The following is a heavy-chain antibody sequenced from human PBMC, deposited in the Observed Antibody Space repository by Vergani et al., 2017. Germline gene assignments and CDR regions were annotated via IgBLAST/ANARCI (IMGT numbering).Heavy chain of an antibody. CDR2: IIPIFGTA. CDR1: GGTFSSYA. Sequence: QVQLVQSGAEVKKPGSSVKVSCKASGGTFSSYAISWVRQAPGQGLEWMGGIIPIFGTANYAQKFQGRVTITADESTSTAYMELGSLRSEDTAVYYCASRDITIFGVVIIRGYYYYGMYVWGQGTTVTVAS. V-gene: IGHV1-69*01. CDR3: ASRDITIFGVVIIRGYYYYGMYV. D-gene: IGHD3-3*01. J-gene: IGHJ6*02.